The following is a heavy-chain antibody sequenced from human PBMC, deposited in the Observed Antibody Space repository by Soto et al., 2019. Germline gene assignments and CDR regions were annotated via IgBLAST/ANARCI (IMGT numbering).Heavy chain of an antibody. CDR2: IHPGDSNT. V-gene: IGHV5-51*01. CDR3: ERLGSSPYSSSTY. CDR1: GYSFSYYW. Sequence: PGESLTIYCKASGYSFSYYWIGWVRQMPGKGLEWMGSIHPGDSNTRDSPSFQGQVTISVDKSINTAYLQWTSLKASDTAMYYCERLGSSPYSSSTYWGQGTMVTVSS. D-gene: IGHD6-6*01. J-gene: IGHJ4*01.